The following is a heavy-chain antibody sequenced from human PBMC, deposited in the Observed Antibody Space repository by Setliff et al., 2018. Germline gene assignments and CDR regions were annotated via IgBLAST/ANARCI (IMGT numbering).Heavy chain of an antibody. Sequence: GASVKVSCKTSDYLLTSYGLTWVRQAPGQGLDWMGWINNYNFNTQYAQKFQGRVTVTTDTSTTTAYMELRSLRADDTAVYYCARINFYVSSGYYYAPELWGQGTTVTVSS. V-gene: IGHV1-18*01. CDR3: ARINFYVSSGYYYAPEL. J-gene: IGHJ4*02. CDR1: DYLLTSYG. CDR2: INNYNFNT. D-gene: IGHD3-22*01.